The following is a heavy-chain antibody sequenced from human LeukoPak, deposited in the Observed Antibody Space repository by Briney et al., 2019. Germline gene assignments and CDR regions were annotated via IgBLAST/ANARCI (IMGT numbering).Heavy chain of an antibody. J-gene: IGHJ5*02. CDR3: ARGQKQWDWFDP. CDR1: GGSFSGYY. Sequence: SETLSLTCAVYGGSFSGYYWSWIRQPPGKGLEWIGEINHSGSTNYNPSLKSRVTISVDTSKNQFSLTLSSVTAADTAVYYCARGQKQWDWFDPWGQGTLVTVSS. V-gene: IGHV4-34*01. D-gene: IGHD6-19*01. CDR2: INHSGST.